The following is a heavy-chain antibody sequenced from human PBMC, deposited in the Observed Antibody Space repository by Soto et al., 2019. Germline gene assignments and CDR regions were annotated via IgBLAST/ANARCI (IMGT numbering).Heavy chain of an antibody. CDR1: GDSISGYY. D-gene: IGHD3-22*01. J-gene: IGHJ4*02. CDR3: ARVDGYYSRAFDY. V-gene: IGHV4-31*03. Sequence: QVQLQESGPGLVKPSETLSLTCTVSGDSISGYYWSWIRQHPGKGLEWIGYIYYSGSTYYNPSLKSRVTISVDKSKNQFSLKLTSVTAADMAVYYCARVDGYYSRAFDYWGQGTLVTVSS. CDR2: IYYSGST.